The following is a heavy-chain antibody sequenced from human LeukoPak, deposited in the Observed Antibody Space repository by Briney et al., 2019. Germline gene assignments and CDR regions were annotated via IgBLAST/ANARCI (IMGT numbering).Heavy chain of an antibody. D-gene: IGHD1-26*01. CDR3: ASGPLGWSDY. CDR1: GLRFSSYG. Sequence: RGSLRLSCAASGLRFSSYGMNWVRQAPGKGLEWASFISSSGTTSYADSVKGRFTISRDNAKNSLYLQMNSLRDEDTAVYYCASGPLGWSDYWGQGALVTVSS. J-gene: IGHJ4*02. V-gene: IGHV3-48*02. CDR2: ISSSGTT.